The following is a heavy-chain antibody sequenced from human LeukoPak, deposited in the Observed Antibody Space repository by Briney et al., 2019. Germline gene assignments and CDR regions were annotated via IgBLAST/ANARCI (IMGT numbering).Heavy chain of an antibody. D-gene: IGHD6-13*01. J-gene: IGHJ4*02. CDR2: FDPEDGET. Sequence: GASVKVSRKVSGYTLTELSMHWVRQAPGKGLEWMGGFDPEDGETIYAQKFQGRVTMTEDTSTDTAYMELSSLRSEDTAVYYCATVFGFGMQQLALFDYWGQGTLVTVSS. V-gene: IGHV1-24*01. CDR3: ATVFGFGMQQLALFDY. CDR1: GYTLTELS.